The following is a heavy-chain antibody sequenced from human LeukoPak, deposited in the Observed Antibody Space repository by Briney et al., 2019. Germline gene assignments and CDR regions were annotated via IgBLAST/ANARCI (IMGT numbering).Heavy chain of an antibody. V-gene: IGHV4-59*08. CDR2: IYYSGST. J-gene: IGHJ6*02. CDR3: ARSGYQLLIYDMDV. Sequence: SETLSLTCTVSGGSISSYYWSWIRQPPGKGLEWIGYIYYSGSTNYNPSLKSRVTISVDTSKNQFSLKLSSVTAADTAVYYCARSGYQLLIYDMDVWGQGTTVTVSS. CDR1: GGSISSYY. D-gene: IGHD2-2*01.